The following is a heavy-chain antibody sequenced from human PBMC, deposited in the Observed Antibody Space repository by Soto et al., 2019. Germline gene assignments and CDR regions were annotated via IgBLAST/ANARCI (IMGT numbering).Heavy chain of an antibody. V-gene: IGHV3-21*01. Sequence: GGSLRLSCAASGFTFSRYSMNWVRQAPGKGLQWVSSISSTSSDIYYADSVKGRFTISRDNAKNSLYLQMNSLRAEDTAVYYCGRDVFGSYGMDVWGQGTTVTVSS. J-gene: IGHJ6*02. CDR3: GRDVFGSYGMDV. D-gene: IGHD2-21*01. CDR2: ISSTSSDI. CDR1: GFTFSRYS.